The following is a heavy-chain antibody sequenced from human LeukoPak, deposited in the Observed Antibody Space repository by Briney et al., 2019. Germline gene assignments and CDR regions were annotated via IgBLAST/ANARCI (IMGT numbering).Heavy chain of an antibody. D-gene: IGHD2-2*01. CDR2: IIPIFGTA. V-gene: IGHV1-69*13. Sequence: PGASVKVSCKASGGTFSSYAISWVRQAPGQGLEWMGGIIPIFGTANYAQKFQGRVTITADESTSTAYMELSSLRSEDTAVYYCARDRCSSTSCYVVGYYYYYGMDVWGQGTTVTVSS. CDR1: GGTFSSYA. J-gene: IGHJ6*02. CDR3: ARDRCSSTSCYVVGYYYYYGMDV.